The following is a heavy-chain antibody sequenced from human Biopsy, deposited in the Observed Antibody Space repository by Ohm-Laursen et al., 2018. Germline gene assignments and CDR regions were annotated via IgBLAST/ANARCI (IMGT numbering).Heavy chain of an antibody. V-gene: IGHV3-9*01. CDR3: TKARGRFLEWVDPFDF. CDR1: GFTFDDNA. D-gene: IGHD3-3*01. CDR2: ISWNSGIK. Sequence: SLRLSCTAPGFTFDDNAMHWVRQAPGKGLEWVSGISWNSGIKDYADSVKGRFAISRDNAKNSLYLQMSSLSSEDTALYYCTKARGRFLEWVDPFDFWGQGTMVTVSS. J-gene: IGHJ3*01.